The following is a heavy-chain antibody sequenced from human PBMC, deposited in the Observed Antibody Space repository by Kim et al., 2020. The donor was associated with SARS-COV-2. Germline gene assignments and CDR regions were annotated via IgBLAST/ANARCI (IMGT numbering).Heavy chain of an antibody. CDR3: TTAAPEGVLPSAVDFYYYYYGLDV. Sequence: GGSLRLSCAASQLTFTNAWMSWVRQTPGKGLEWVGRIKSETDGGTTDFAAPVKGRFTISRDDSKNTMYLQMNSLKSEDTAVYYCTTAAPEGVLPSAVDFYYYYYGLDVWGQGTTVTVSS. V-gene: IGHV3-15*01. J-gene: IGHJ6*02. CDR2: IKSETDGGTT. D-gene: IGHD2-2*01. CDR1: QLTFTNAW.